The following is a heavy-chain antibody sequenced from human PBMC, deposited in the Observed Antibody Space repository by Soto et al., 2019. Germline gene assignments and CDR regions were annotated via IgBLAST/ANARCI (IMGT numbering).Heavy chain of an antibody. CDR2: ISYDGSNK. V-gene: IGHV3-30*18. Sequence: GGSLRLSCAASGFTFSSYGMHWVRQAPGKGLEWVAVISYDGSNKYYADSVKGRFTIPRDNSKNTLYLQMNSLRAEDTAVYYCAKTSLYGDYVYYFDYWGQGTLVTVSS. D-gene: IGHD4-17*01. CDR3: AKTSLYGDYVYYFDY. CDR1: GFTFSSYG. J-gene: IGHJ4*02.